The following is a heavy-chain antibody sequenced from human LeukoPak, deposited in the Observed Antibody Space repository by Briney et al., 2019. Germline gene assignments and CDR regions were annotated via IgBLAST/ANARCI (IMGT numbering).Heavy chain of an antibody. CDR2: IIPIFGTA. CDR1: GGTFSSYA. Sequence: GASVNVSCKASGGTFSSYAISWVRQAPGQGLEWTGVIIPIFGTANYAQKFQGRVTITADESTSTAYMELSSVRSEDTAVYYCAQYSSSIWGNYWGQGTLVTVSS. CDR3: AQYSSSIWGNY. V-gene: IGHV1-69*13. D-gene: IGHD6-6*01. J-gene: IGHJ4*02.